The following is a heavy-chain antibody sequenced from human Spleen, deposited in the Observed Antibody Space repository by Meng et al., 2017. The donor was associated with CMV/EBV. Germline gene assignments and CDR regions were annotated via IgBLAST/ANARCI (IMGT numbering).Heavy chain of an antibody. V-gene: IGHV1-2*02. CDR2: INPNSGVT. D-gene: IGHD3-22*01. J-gene: IGHJ4*02. Sequence: ASVKVSCKPSGYTFTDYYIHWGRQAPGQGLEWMGWINPNSGVTIYAQNFQGRVTVTRDTSITTVYMELSRLRSDDTAVYYCARDDGGCYHHGFDSWGLGTLVTVSS. CDR1: GYTFTDYY. CDR3: ARDDGGCYHHGFDS.